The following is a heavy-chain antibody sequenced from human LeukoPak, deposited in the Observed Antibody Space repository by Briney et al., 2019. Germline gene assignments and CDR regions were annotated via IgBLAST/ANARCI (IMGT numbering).Heavy chain of an antibody. V-gene: IGHV4-34*01. Sequence: RPSETLSLTCAVYGGSFSGYYWSWIRQPPGKGLEWIGEINHSGSTNYNPSLKSRVTISVDTSKNQFSLKLSSVTAADTAVYYCARDRGSSGWNWGQGTLVTVSS. D-gene: IGHD6-19*01. CDR2: INHSGST. CDR3: ARDRGSSGWN. J-gene: IGHJ4*02. CDR1: GGSFSGYY.